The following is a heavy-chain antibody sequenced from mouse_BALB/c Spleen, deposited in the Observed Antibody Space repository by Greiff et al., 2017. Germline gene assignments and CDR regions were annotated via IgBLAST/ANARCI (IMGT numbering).Heavy chain of an antibody. V-gene: IGHV14-1*02. CDR1: GFNIKDYY. CDR2: IAPENGDT. Sequence: VQLKESGAELVRPGALVKLSCKASGFNIKDYYIHWVKQRPDQGLEWIGWIAPENGDTIYDPKFQDKATITADTSSKTANLQLSSLTSEDTAVYYYARSTCTGWFAYWGQGTLVTVSA. CDR3: ARSTCTGWFAY. J-gene: IGHJ3*01. D-gene: IGHD1-1*01.